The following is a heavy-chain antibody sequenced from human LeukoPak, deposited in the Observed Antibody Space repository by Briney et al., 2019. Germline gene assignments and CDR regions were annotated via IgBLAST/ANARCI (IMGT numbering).Heavy chain of an antibody. V-gene: IGHV4-59*01. CDR3: ARVTGYVMEDYFDY. D-gene: IGHD6-13*01. CDR1: GGSISSYY. CDR2: IYYSEST. Sequence: SETLSLTRTVSGGSISSYYWSWIRQPPGKGLEWIGYIYYSESTNYNPSLKSRVTISVDTSKNQFSLRLSSVTAADTAVYYCARVTGYVMEDYFDYWGQGTLVTVSS. J-gene: IGHJ4*02.